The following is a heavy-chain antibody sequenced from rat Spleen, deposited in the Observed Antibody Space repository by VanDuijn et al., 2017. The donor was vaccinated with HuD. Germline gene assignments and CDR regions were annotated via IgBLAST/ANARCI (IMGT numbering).Heavy chain of an antibody. Sequence: EVQLVESGGGLVQPGRYMKLSCAASGFTFSEYGMAWVLKAPTKGMEWVASISYDGGSTYYRDSVKGRFTISRDNAKSTLYLQMESLRSEDTATYYCAKDLDYSGDNWLAYWGQGTLVTVSS. CDR1: GFTFSEYG. D-gene: IGHD1-1*01. V-gene: IGHV5-20*01. CDR2: ISYDGGST. CDR3: AKDLDYSGDNWLAY. J-gene: IGHJ3*01.